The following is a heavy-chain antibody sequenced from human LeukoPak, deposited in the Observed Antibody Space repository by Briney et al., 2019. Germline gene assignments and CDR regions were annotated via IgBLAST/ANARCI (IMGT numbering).Heavy chain of an antibody. V-gene: IGHV1-18*01. D-gene: IGHD3-10*01. J-gene: IGHJ6*03. CDR3: ARMYYYGSGSPYYYYYMDV. CDR2: ISAYNGNT. Sequence: GASVKVSCKASGYTFTSYGISWVRQAPGQGLEWMGWISAYNGNTNYAQKLQGRVTMTTDTSTSTAYMELRSLRSDDTAVYYCARMYYYGSGSPYYYYYMDVWGKGTTVTISS. CDR1: GYTFTSYG.